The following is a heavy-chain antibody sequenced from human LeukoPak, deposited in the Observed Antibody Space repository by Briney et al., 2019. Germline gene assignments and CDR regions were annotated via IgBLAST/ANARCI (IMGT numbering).Heavy chain of an antibody. D-gene: IGHD3-16*01. CDR1: GITVSANY. Sequence: GGSLRLSCAVSGITVSANYMSWVRQAPGKGLEWVSLISSGGDTYYADSVKGRFTISRDNSKNTLYLQMNSMRAEDTAVYYCAGGSHKNGGNYGGREPLVPAPS. J-gene: IGHJ4*02. CDR3: AGGSHKNGGNY. CDR2: ISSGGDT. V-gene: IGHV3-66*01.